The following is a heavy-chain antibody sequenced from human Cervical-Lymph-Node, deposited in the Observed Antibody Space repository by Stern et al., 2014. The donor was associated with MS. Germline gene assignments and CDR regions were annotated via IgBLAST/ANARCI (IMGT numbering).Heavy chain of an antibody. V-gene: IGHV1-69*01. J-gene: IGHJ4*02. CDR3: ARDVPYCNGDACHHVLVY. D-gene: IGHD2/OR15-2a*01. CDR2: IIPVVGTA. Sequence: QVQLGQSGAEVKKPGSSVKVSCKASGGNFSIYAVSWVRQAPGEGLEWMGGIIPVVGTATYAQKFQGRVTITADESTRTAYMELRTLRSEDSAAVYCARDVPYCNGDACHHVLVYWGQGTLVTVSS. CDR1: GGNFSIYA.